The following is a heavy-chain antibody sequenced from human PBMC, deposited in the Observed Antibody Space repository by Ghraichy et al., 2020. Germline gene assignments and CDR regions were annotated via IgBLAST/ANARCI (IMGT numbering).Heavy chain of an antibody. CDR3: ARVDGFWENQRPHWYFDL. CDR1: GGSISSYY. V-gene: IGHV4-59*01. CDR2: IYYSGST. J-gene: IGHJ2*01. Sequence: SETLSLTCTVSGGSISSYYWSWIRQPPGKGLEWIGYIYYSGSTNYNPSLKSRVTISVDTSKNQFSLKLSSVTAADTAVYYCARVDGFWENQRPHWYFDLWGRGTLVTVSS. D-gene: IGHD2-2*01.